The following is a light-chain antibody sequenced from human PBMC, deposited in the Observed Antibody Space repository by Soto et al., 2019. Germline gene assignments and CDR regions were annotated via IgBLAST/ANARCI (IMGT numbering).Light chain of an antibody. J-gene: IGLJ2*01. Sequence: QSVLTQPPSVSGAPGQRVTISCTGSSSNIGGGYDVHWYQQLPGTAPKLLIYGNSNRPSGVPDRFSGSKSGTSASLAITGLQAEDEADDYCQSYDSSLSVVFGGGTKVTVL. CDR3: QSYDSSLSVV. V-gene: IGLV1-40*01. CDR1: SSNIGGGYD. CDR2: GNS.